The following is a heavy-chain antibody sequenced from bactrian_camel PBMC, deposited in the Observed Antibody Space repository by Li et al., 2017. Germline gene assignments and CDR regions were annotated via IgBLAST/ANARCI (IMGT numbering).Heavy chain of an antibody. CDR2: IESDGST. CDR1: GDTIGRHC. Sequence: HVQLVESGGGSVQVGGSLRLSCVASGDTIGRHCMGWFRQIPDKEREGVAGIESDGSTSYADSVKGRFTISRDNAANIVYLQMGSLKTEDTAMYYCSDGVADRLDASYWGQGTQVTVS. J-gene: IGHJ4*01. V-gene: IGHV3S9*01. D-gene: IGHD1*01. CDR3: SDGVADRLDASY.